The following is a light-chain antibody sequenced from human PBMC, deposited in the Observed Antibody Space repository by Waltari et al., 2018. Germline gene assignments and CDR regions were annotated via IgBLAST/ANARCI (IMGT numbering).Light chain of an antibody. V-gene: IGLV3-25*03. CDR1: ALPTKY. CDR3: LSPETRGSWV. CDR2: KDW. J-gene: IGLJ2*01. Sequence: SYELTQSPSVSLSPGQTPRLTCSGDALPTKYADWYQKKPGQAPVLIIFKDWERPSGIPERFSGSTSGTTVTLTITGVQAEDEADYYCLSPETRGSWVFGGGTKLTVL.